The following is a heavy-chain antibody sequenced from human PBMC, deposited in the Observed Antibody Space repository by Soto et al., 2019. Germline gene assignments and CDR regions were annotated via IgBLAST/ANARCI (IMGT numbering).Heavy chain of an antibody. J-gene: IGHJ4*02. Sequence: EVQLVESEGGLVQPGGSLRLSCEASGFIFTTSDMSWVRQAPGKGLEWISSITITGDTTHYADSVKGRFTISRDNSRKTVDLQMKSLRVDDPAVYFFAKGGGGDHGYWGQGTLVAVSS. CDR3: AKGGGGDHGY. D-gene: IGHD2-21*02. V-gene: IGHV3-23*04. CDR1: GFIFTTSD. CDR2: ITITGDTT.